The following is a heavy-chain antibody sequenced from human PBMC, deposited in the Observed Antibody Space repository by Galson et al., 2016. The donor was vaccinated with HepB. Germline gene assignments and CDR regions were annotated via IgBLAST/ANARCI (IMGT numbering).Heavy chain of an antibody. Sequence: SLRLSCAASGFTFRHYGMTWVRQAPGKGLEVVSSISRSGDSTDYADSVKGQFIISRDNTKNTLSLQMNSLTADDTAIYYCVQGSTAPAVWGKGTTVTVST. CDR2: ISRSGDST. D-gene: IGHD2-2*01. CDR3: VQGSTAPAV. V-gene: IGHV3-23*01. J-gene: IGHJ6*04. CDR1: GFTFRHYG.